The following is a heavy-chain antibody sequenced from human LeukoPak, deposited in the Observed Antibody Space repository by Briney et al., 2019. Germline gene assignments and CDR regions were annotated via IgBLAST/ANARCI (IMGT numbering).Heavy chain of an antibody. D-gene: IGHD3-16*01. V-gene: IGHV3-21*01. Sequence: GGSLRLSCAASGFTFSNYAMSWVRQAPGKGLEWVSSISSSSSYIYYADSVKGRFTISRDNAKNSLYLQMNSLRAEDTAVYYCARDGGGASSFDYWGQGTLVTVSS. CDR2: ISSSSSYI. J-gene: IGHJ4*02. CDR3: ARDGGGASSFDY. CDR1: GFTFSNYA.